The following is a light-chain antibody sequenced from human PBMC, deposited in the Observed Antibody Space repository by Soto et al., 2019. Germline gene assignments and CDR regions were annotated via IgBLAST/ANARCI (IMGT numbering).Light chain of an antibody. J-gene: IGKJ1*01. CDR1: QSISSW. CDR2: DAS. Sequence: DIXMTXXXXTLSXXVGXXVTIXXRASQSISSWLAWYQQKPGKAPKLLIYDASSLESGVPSRFSGSXSXXXXXXTXSSLQPDDFATYYCQQYNSYSLTWTFGQGTKVEIK. CDR3: QQYNSYSLTWT. V-gene: IGKV1-5*01.